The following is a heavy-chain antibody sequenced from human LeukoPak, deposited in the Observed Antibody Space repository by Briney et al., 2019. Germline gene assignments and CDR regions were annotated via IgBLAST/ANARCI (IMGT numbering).Heavy chain of an antibody. D-gene: IGHD4-4*01. V-gene: IGHV4-39*01. Sequence: SETLSLTCSVSGGSISGSIYYWVWIPQPPGKGLEWIGTIHYSGSTYYTPSLKSRVTVSVYTSKDQFSLTLSSVTAEDTAVYYCARHQYINYQFDPWGQGILVTVSS. CDR2: IHYSGST. CDR3: ARHQYINYQFDP. J-gene: IGHJ5*02. CDR1: GGSISGSIYY.